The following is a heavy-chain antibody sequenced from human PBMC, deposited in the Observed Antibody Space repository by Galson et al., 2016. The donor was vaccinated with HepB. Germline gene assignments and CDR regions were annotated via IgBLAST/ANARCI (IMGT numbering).Heavy chain of an antibody. CDR2: IYYRGTS. CDR3: ASLRPRKDWFFDV. Sequence: SETLSLTCSVSGDSITSTIYYWGWIRQPPGKGLEYIGSIYYRGTSFHNPSLQSRVTTSVDTSKNHFSLRLTSVTAADTAVYYCASLRPRKDWFFDVWGRGILVTVS. CDR1: GDSITSTIYY. J-gene: IGHJ2*01. V-gene: IGHV4-39*02.